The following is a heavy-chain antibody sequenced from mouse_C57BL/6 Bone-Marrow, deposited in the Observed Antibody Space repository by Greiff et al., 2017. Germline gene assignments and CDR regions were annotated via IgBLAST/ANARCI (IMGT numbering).Heavy chain of an antibody. V-gene: IGHV1-52*01. J-gene: IGHJ2*01. Sequence: VQLQQPGAELVRPGSSVKLSCKASGYTFTSYWMHWVKQRPIQGLEWIGNIDPSDSETHYNQKFKDKATLTVDKSSSTAYMQLSSLTSEDSAVYYCARGDYGGTYFDYWGQGTTLTVSS. CDR2: IDPSDSET. D-gene: IGHD2-4*01. CDR3: ARGDYGGTYFDY. CDR1: GYTFTSYW.